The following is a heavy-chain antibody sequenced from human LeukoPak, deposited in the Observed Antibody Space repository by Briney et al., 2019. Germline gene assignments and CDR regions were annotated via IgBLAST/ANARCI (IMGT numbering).Heavy chain of an antibody. Sequence: GASVKVSCKASRYTFTRYDINWVRQATGQGLEWMGWMNPNSGNTGYAQKFQGRVTLPKNTSISTAYMELSSLRSEDTAVYYCARGGHSSGYFFDYWGQGTLVTVSS. D-gene: IGHD3-22*01. CDR2: MNPNSGNT. J-gene: IGHJ4*02. CDR1: RYTFTRYD. CDR3: ARGGHSSGYFFDY. V-gene: IGHV1-8*01.